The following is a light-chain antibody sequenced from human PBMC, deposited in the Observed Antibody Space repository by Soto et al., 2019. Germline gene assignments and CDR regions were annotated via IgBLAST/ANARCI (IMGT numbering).Light chain of an antibody. CDR3: QQSYTVLSWT. CDR2: AAS. V-gene: IGKV1-39*01. Sequence: DSRVRKARCSRSASLGDRVTITCRASQSIGSYLNWYRQXPARAPXLLIYAASKLQREVPSRFRGNVYRTDFTLTIRPLQPEDFAYYYRQQSYTVLSWTFGQGTKVDIK. CDR1: QSIGSY. J-gene: IGKJ1*01.